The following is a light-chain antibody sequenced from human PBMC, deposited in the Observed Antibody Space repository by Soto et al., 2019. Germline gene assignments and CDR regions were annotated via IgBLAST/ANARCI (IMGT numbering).Light chain of an antibody. CDR3: QQYNSYSLT. Sequence: DIQMTQSPSTLSTSVGDRVTITCRASQSISTWLAWYQQKPGKAPKLLIYGASTLESGVPSRFSGSGSGTEFTLTISSLQPDDFATYDCQQYNSYSLTFGGGTKVEIK. J-gene: IGKJ4*01. V-gene: IGKV1-5*01. CDR1: QSISTW. CDR2: GAS.